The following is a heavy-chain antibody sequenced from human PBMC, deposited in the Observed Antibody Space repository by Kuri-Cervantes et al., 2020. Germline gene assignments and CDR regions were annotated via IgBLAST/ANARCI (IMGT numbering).Heavy chain of an antibody. CDR2: IIPIFGTA. V-gene: IGHV1-69*13. D-gene: IGHD3-9*01. CDR3: ARSRYYDILTGYYTHNWLDP. Sequence: SVKVSCKASGGTFSSYAISWVRQAPGQGLEWMGGIIPIFGTANYAQKFQGRVTITADESTSTAYMELSSLRSEDTAVYYCARSRYYDILTGYYTHNWLDPWGQGTLVTVSS. J-gene: IGHJ5*02. CDR1: GGTFSSYA.